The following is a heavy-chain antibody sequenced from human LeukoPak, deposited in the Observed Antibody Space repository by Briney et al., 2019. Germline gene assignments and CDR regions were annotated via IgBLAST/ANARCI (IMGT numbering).Heavy chain of an antibody. CDR1: GFTFDDYA. CDR3: AKANPPQYCSSTSCQNNDAFDI. V-gene: IGHV3-9*03. D-gene: IGHD2-2*01. J-gene: IGHJ3*02. CDR2: ISWNSGSI. Sequence: GRSLRLSCAASGFTFDDYAMHWVRHAPGKGLEGVSGISWNSGSIDYADSVKGRFTISRDNAKNSLYLQMNSLRAEDMALYYCAKANPPQYCSSTSCQNNDAFDIWGQGTMVTVSS.